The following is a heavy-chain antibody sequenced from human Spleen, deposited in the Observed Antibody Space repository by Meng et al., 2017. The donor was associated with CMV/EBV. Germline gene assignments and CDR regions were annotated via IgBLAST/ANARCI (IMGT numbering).Heavy chain of an antibody. CDR1: GFTFSSYG. V-gene: IGHV3-33*03. CDR2: IWYDGSNK. Sequence: GESLKISCAASGFTFSSYGMHWVRQAPGKGLEWVAVIWYDGSNKYYADSVKGRFTISRDNSEDTLFLQMNSLRAEDTALYYCAKDSYCSSTSCYPTLDYWGQGTLVTVSS. D-gene: IGHD2-2*01. J-gene: IGHJ4*02. CDR3: AKDSYCSSTSCYPTLDY.